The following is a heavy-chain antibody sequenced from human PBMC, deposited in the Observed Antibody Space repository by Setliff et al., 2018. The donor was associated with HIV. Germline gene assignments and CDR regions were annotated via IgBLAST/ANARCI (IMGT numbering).Heavy chain of an antibody. Sequence: PSETLSLTCTVSGGSFTTYYWSWLRQPPGKELEWIGYFYTSGSTNYNPSLKSRVTISVDTSKSQFSLKLSSVTAADTAVYYCARGRLRAVTAMVKKRASYTWFDPWGQGTLVTVSS. CDR1: GGSFTTYY. J-gene: IGHJ5*02. CDR3: ARGRLRAVTAMVKKRASYTWFDP. V-gene: IGHV4-4*09. D-gene: IGHD5-18*01. CDR2: FYTSGST.